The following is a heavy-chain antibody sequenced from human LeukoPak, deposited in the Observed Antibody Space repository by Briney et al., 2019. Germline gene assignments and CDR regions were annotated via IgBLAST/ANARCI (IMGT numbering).Heavy chain of an antibody. V-gene: IGHV3-48*03. J-gene: IGHJ4*02. Sequence: PGGSLRLSCADSGFTFSSYEMQWVRQAPGKGLEWVSYISSSGNTIYYADSVKGRFTVSRDNSKNTLYLQMNSLRADDTAVYYCTRSFRGYDFYYFDYWGQGILVTVSS. CDR1: GFTFSSYE. CDR2: ISSSGNTI. D-gene: IGHD5-12*01. CDR3: TRSFRGYDFYYFDY.